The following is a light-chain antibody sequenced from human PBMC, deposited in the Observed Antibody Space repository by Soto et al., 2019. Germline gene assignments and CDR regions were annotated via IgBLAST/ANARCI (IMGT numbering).Light chain of an antibody. CDR3: QHYDSYPWT. CDR1: QSINSW. J-gene: IGKJ1*01. V-gene: IGKV1-5*03. CDR2: KAS. Sequence: DIQMTQSPSTLSASVGDRVTITCRASQSINSWLAWYQQKPGKAPKVLIYKASSLESGVPSRFSGSGSGTEFTLTISSLQPDDFATYYCQHYDSYPWTFGQGTKVDIK.